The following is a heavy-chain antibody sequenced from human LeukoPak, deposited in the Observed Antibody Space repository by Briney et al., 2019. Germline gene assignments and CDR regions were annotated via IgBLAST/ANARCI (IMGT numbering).Heavy chain of an antibody. Sequence: GGSLRLSCAASGFILSDYYMSWVRQAPGKGLEWVSAISGSGGSTYYADSVKGRFTISRDNSKNTLYLQMNSLRAEDTAVYYCAKAAENSYFDYWGQGTLVTGSS. CDR3: AKAAENSYFDY. V-gene: IGHV3-23*01. D-gene: IGHD1-14*01. CDR2: ISGSGGST. CDR1: GFILSDYY. J-gene: IGHJ4*02.